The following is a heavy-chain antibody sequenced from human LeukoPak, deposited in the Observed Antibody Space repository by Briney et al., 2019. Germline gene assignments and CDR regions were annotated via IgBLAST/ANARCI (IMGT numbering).Heavy chain of an antibody. V-gene: IGHV3-21*01. CDR2: ISSSTTYI. CDR1: EITYSNYN. Sequence: GGSLTLSCTAYEITYSNYNMNWVRQTAWKGLAWVSSISSSTTYIYYADSVKGRFTISRDSAKNSLYLQMNSLRTEDTAVYYCARERGTGIGNYPLEYWGQGTLVTVSS. CDR3: ARERGTGIGNYPLEY. J-gene: IGHJ4*02. D-gene: IGHD1-1*01.